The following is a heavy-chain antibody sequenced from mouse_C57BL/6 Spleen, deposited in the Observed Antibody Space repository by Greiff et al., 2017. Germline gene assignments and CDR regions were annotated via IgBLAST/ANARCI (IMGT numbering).Heavy chain of an antibody. CDR2: IYPSDSET. CDR3: ARGDYGSSPNYAMDY. CDR1: GYTFTSYW. V-gene: IGHV1-61*01. Sequence: QVQLKPPGAELVRPGSSVKLSCKASGYTFTSYWMDWVKQRPGQGLEWIGNIYPSDSETHYNQKFKDKATLTVDKSSSTAYMQLSSLTSEDSAVYYCARGDYGSSPNYAMDYWGQGTAVTVSS. D-gene: IGHD1-1*01. J-gene: IGHJ4*01.